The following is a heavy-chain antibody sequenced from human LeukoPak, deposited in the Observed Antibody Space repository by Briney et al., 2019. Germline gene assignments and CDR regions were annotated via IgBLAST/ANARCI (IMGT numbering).Heavy chain of an antibody. CDR3: ARGSIVGATFDYFDY. Sequence: AASVKVSCEASGYTFTGYYIHWVRQAPGQGLEWMGWINPNSGGTNYAQKFQGRVTMTRDTSISTAYMDLSRLRSDDTAVYYCARGSIVGATFDYFDYWGQGTLVTVSS. J-gene: IGHJ4*02. CDR1: GYTFTGYY. D-gene: IGHD1-26*01. V-gene: IGHV1-2*02. CDR2: INPNSGGT.